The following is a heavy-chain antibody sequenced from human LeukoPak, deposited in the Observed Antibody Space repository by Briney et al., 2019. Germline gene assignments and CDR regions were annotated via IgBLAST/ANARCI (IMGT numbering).Heavy chain of an antibody. Sequence: GGSLRLSCAASGFTFSSYAMSWVRQAPGKGLEWVSAISGSGGSTYYADSVKGRFTISRDNSKNTLYLQMNTLRAEDTAVYYCAKDVRFGELFDYWGQRTLVTVSS. CDR3: AKDVRFGELFDY. CDR2: ISGSGGST. J-gene: IGHJ4*02. D-gene: IGHD3-10*01. V-gene: IGHV3-23*01. CDR1: GFTFSSYA.